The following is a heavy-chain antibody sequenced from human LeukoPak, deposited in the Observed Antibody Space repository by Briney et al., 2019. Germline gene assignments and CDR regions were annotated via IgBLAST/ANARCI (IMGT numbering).Heavy chain of an antibody. CDR2: IIPIFGTA. Sequence: ASVKVSCKASGGTFSSYAISWVRQAPGQGLEWMGGIIPIFGTANYAQKFQGRVTITADESTSTAYMELSSLRSEDTAVYYCATSGITIFGVVRRYGMDVWGQGTTVTVSS. CDR3: ATSGITIFGVVRRYGMDV. J-gene: IGHJ6*02. V-gene: IGHV1-69*13. CDR1: GGTFSSYA. D-gene: IGHD3-3*01.